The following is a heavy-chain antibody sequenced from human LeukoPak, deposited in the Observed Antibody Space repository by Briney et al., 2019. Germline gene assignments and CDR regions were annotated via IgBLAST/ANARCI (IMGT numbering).Heavy chain of an antibody. V-gene: IGHV3-74*01. D-gene: IGHD1-26*01. CDR2: INSDGSST. CDR1: GFTFSSYS. J-gene: IGHJ6*03. Sequence: GGSLRLSCAASGFTFSSYSMNWVRQAPGKGLVWVSRINSDGSSTSYADSVKGRFTISRDNAKNTLYLQMNSLRAEDTAVYYCARAAGAYSYYYYYMDVWGKGTTVTVSS. CDR3: ARAAGAYSYYYYYMDV.